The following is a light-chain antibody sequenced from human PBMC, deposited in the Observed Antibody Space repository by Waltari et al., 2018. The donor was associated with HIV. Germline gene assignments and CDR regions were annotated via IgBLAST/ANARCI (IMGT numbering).Light chain of an antibody. J-gene: IGLJ3*02. CDR1: SSNIGSNY. CDR3: AAWDDSLSGLV. CDR2: RNN. Sequence: QSVLTQPPSASGTPGQRVTISCSGSSSNIGSNYGYWYQQLPGTAPKLLIYRNNQRPSGVPCRFSGSKSGTSASLAISGLRSEDEADYYCAAWDDSLSGLVFGGGTKVTVL. V-gene: IGLV1-47*01.